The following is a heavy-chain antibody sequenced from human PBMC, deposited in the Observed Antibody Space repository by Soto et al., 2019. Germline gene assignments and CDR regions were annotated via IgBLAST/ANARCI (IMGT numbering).Heavy chain of an antibody. CDR1: GGSISSYY. Sequence: QVQLQESGPGLVKPSETLSLTCTVSGGSISSYYWSWIRQPPGKGLEWIGYIYYSGSTNYNPSLKSRVTISVDTSKNQFSLKLSSVTAADTAVYYCAGSMTTVTTFFDWGQGTLVTVSS. CDR3: AGSMTTVTTFFD. D-gene: IGHD4-4*01. J-gene: IGHJ4*02. V-gene: IGHV4-59*01. CDR2: IYYSGST.